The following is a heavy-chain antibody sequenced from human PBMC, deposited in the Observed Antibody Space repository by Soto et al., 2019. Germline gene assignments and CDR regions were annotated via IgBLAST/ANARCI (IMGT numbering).Heavy chain of an antibody. V-gene: IGHV4-39*01. CDR3: ARGSGYDGRDY. J-gene: IGHJ4*02. CDR1: GGSISSSSHY. Sequence: PSETLSLTCTVSGGSISSSSHYWGWIRQPPGKGLEWIGSIYYSGSTYYNPSLKSRVTISVDTSKNQFSLKLSSVTAADTAVYYCARGSGYDGRDYWGQGTLVTVSS. CDR2: IYYSGST. D-gene: IGHD5-12*01.